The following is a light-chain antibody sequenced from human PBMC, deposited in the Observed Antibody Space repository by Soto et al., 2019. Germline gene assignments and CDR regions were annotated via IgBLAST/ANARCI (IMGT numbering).Light chain of an antibody. CDR3: QQYGTPPLT. V-gene: IGKV3-20*01. Sequence: ETVLTQSPGTLSLSPGEGATLSCRASQTIKNNYLAWYQQRRGLPPRLLVYGASGRATGIPDRFSGSGSGTDFTLTITRLEPEDFAVYYCQQYGTPPLTFGGGTKVEIK. CDR2: GAS. J-gene: IGKJ4*02. CDR1: QTIKNNY.